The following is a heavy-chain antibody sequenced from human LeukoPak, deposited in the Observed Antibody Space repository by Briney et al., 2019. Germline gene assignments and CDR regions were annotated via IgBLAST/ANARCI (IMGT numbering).Heavy chain of an antibody. D-gene: IGHD2-15*01. CDR2: IYYSGST. CDR3: ARWEVVAATVTGAFDI. CDR1: GGSISNYY. Sequence: SETLSLTCTVSGGSISNYYWSWIRQSPGKGLEWLGNIYYSGSTNYNPSLKSRVIISVDTSKNQFSLKLRSVTAADTALYYCARWEVVAATVTGAFDIWGQGTTVTVSS. J-gene: IGHJ3*02. V-gene: IGHV4-59*01.